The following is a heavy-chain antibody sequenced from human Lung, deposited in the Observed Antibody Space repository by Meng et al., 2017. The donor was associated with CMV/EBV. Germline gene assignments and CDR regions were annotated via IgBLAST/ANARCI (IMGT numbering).Heavy chain of an antibody. CDR3: ERADGGD. CDR1: GFTVSSNY. CDR2: IYSGGST. J-gene: IGHJ4*02. V-gene: IGHV3-66*02. D-gene: IGHD3-16*01. Sequence: ESLKISWAASGFTVSSNYMSWVRQAPGKGLEWVSVIYSGGSTYYADSVKGRFTISRDNSKNTLYLQMNSLRDGDTAVYYCERADGGDWGQGSLVTVSS.